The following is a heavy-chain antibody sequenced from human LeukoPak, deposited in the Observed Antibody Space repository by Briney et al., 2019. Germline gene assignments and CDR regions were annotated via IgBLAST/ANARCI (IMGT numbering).Heavy chain of an antibody. J-gene: IGHJ4*02. D-gene: IGHD6-19*01. V-gene: IGHV3-53*01. CDR1: GFTVSSSY. CDR2: IYSGGST. Sequence: GGSLRLSCAASGFTVSSSYMSWVRQAPGKGLELVSVIYSGGSTFYADSVKGRVTISRDNSKLYLQMNSLRAEDTAIYYCAKSRVAVIPSGFDHWGQGTLVTVSS. CDR3: AKSRVAVIPSGFDH.